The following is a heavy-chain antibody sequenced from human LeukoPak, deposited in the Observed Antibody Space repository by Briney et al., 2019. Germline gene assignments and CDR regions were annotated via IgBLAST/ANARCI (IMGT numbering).Heavy chain of an antibody. V-gene: IGHV5-51*01. Sequence: EESLKISCKGSGYSFTSYWIGWVRQMPGKGLEWMGIIYPGDSDTRYSPSFQGQVTISADKSISTAYLQWSSLKASDTAMYYCARTYYYDSSGYYTYYFDYWGQGTLVTVSS. J-gene: IGHJ4*02. CDR2: IYPGDSDT. CDR1: GYSFTSYW. D-gene: IGHD3-22*01. CDR3: ARTYYYDSSGYYTYYFDY.